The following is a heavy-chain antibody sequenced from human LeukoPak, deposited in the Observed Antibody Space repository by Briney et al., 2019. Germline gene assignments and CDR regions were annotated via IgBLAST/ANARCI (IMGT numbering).Heavy chain of an antibody. J-gene: IGHJ6*03. CDR1: GYTFTSYG. CDR2: ISAYNGNT. CDR3: ARPQPDYGDYPPFLYMDV. V-gene: IGHV1-18*01. D-gene: IGHD4-17*01. Sequence: ASVKVSCKASGYTFTSYGISWVRQAPGQGREWMGGISAYNGNTNYAQKLQGRVTMTTDISTSTAYMELRSLRSDDTAVASCARPQPDYGDYPPFLYMDVWGKGTRITVSS.